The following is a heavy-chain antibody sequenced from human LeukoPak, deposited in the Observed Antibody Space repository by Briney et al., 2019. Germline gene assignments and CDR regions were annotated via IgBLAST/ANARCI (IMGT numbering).Heavy chain of an antibody. CDR1: GFTVSSNY. V-gene: IGHV3-66*02. D-gene: IGHD3-3*01. J-gene: IGHJ4*02. CDR3: ARESLTIFGVNFDY. Sequence: PGGSLRLSCAASGFTVSSNYMSWVRQAPGKGLEWVSVIYSGGSTYYADSVKGRFTISRDNSKNTLYLQMNSLRAEDTAVYYCARESLTIFGVNFDYWGQGTLVTVSS. CDR2: IYSGGST.